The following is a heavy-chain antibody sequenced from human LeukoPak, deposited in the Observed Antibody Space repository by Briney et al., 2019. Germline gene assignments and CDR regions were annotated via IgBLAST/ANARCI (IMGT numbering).Heavy chain of an antibody. D-gene: IGHD4-17*01. CDR2: IYYSGST. Sequence: SETLSLTCTVSGGSISSYYWSWIRQPPGKGLEWIGYIYYSGSTNYNPSLKSRVTISVDTSKNQFSLKLSSVTAADTAVYYCARRTVTRGRGNWFDPWGQGTLVTVSS. CDR1: GGSISSYY. J-gene: IGHJ5*02. CDR3: ARRTVTRGRGNWFDP. V-gene: IGHV4-59*12.